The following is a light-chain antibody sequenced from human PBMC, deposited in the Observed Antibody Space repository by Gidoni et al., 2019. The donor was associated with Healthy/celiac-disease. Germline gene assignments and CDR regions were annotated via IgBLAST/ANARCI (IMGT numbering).Light chain of an antibody. J-gene: IGLJ2*01. CDR2: QDS. CDR3: QAWDSSTVV. CDR1: KLGDKY. Sequence: SYALTQPPSVSVSPGQTASITCSRDKLGDKYACWYRQKPGQSPVLVICQDSKRPSGIPERFSGSNSGNTATLTISGTQAMDEADYYCQAWDSSTVVFGGGTKLTVL. V-gene: IGLV3-1*01.